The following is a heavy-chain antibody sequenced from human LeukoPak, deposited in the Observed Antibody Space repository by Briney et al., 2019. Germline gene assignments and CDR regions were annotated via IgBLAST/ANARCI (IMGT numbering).Heavy chain of an antibody. Sequence: GGSLRLSCAASRFTFSSDWMGWVRQAPGKGLEWVANINQDGSKKYYMDSVKGRFTISRDNAKNSLYLQMNSLRAEDTAVYYCARDPDILTGIAFDIWGQGTMVIVSS. V-gene: IGHV3-7*05. D-gene: IGHD3-9*01. CDR3: ARDPDILTGIAFDI. J-gene: IGHJ3*02. CDR2: INQDGSKK. CDR1: RFTFSSDW.